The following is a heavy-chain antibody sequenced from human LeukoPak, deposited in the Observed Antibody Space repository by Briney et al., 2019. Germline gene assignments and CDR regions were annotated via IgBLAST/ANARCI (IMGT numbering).Heavy chain of an antibody. CDR3: ARGLSIGWGAAAPPYYFDY. CDR1: GYTFTSYG. V-gene: IGHV1-18*01. Sequence: GASVKVSCKASGYTFTSYGISWVRQAPGQGLEWMGWISAYNGNTNYAQKLQGRVTMTTDTSTSTAYMELRSLRSDDTAVYYCARGLSIGWGAAAPPYYFDYWGQGTLVTVSS. CDR2: ISAYNGNT. D-gene: IGHD6-13*01. J-gene: IGHJ4*02.